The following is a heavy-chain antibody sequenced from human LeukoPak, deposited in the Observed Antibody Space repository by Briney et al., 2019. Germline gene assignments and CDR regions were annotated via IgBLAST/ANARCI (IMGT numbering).Heavy chain of an antibody. V-gene: IGHV3-74*01. CDR3: ARKGYSSSSGAFDI. D-gene: IGHD6-6*01. J-gene: IGHJ3*02. Sequence: GGPLRLSCAASGFTFSSYWMHWVRQAPGKGLVWVSRINSDGSSTSYADSVKGRFTISRDNAKNTLYLQMNSLRAEDTAVYYCARKGYSSSSGAFDIWGQGTMVTVSS. CDR1: GFTFSSYW. CDR2: INSDGSST.